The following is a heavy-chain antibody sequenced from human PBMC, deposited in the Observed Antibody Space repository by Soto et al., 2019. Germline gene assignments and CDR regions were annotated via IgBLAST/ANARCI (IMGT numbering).Heavy chain of an antibody. CDR3: ARDVGQVTIFGEALSGYFDF. V-gene: IGHV3-7*03. Sequence: PGGSLRLSCAVSGFSFGSYWMSWVRQAPGKGLEWLASIKDDGSERYYLDSVKGRFTISRDNAKDSLSLQMNSLRGEDTAFYYCARDVGQVTIFGEALSGYFDFCGQGPLVTVSS. D-gene: IGHD3-3*01. CDR2: IKDDGSER. CDR1: GFSFGSYW. J-gene: IGHJ4*02.